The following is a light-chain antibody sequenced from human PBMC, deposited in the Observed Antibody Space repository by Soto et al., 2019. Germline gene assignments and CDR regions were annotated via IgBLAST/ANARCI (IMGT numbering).Light chain of an antibody. J-gene: IGLJ3*02. V-gene: IGLV2-14*01. CDR2: EVS. CDR3: SSYTSSSTWV. Sequence: QCALTQPASVCGSPGQSITISCTRTSSDVGGYNYVSWYQQHPGKAPKLMIYEVSNRPSGVSNRFSGSKSGNTASLTISGLQAEDEADYYCSSYTSSSTWVFGGGTKLTVL. CDR1: SSDVGGYNY.